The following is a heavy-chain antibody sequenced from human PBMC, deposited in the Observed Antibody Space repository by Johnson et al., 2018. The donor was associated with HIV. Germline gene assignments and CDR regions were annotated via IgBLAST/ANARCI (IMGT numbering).Heavy chain of an antibody. CDR1: GFTFSSYG. CDR3: AKDQAVHSSWPDAFDI. CDR2: LFSDGTT. V-gene: IGHV3-NL1*01. Sequence: QVQLVESGGGVVQPGRSLRLSCAASGFTFSSYGMHWVRQAPGKGLEWVSVLFSDGTTYYADSVKGRFTISRDNSKNTLYLQMNSLRAEDTAVYYCAKDQAVHSSWPDAFDIWGQGTMVTVSS. J-gene: IGHJ3*02. D-gene: IGHD6-13*01.